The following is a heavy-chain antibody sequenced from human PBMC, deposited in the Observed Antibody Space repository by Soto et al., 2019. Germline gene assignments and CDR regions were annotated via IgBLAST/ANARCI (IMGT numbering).Heavy chain of an antibody. D-gene: IGHD3-10*01. Sequence: GASVKVSCKASGYTFTSYDINWVRQATGQGPEWMGLINPNSGNTGYAQKFQGRVTMTRDTSTSTVYMELSSLRFDDTAVYYCATQYYFGSGKPFDPWGQGTPVTVSS. V-gene: IGHV1-8*01. J-gene: IGHJ5*02. CDR2: INPNSGNT. CDR3: ATQYYFGSGKPFDP. CDR1: GYTFTSYD.